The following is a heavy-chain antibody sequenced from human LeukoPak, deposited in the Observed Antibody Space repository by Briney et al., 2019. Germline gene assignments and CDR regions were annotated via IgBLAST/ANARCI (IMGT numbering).Heavy chain of an antibody. Sequence: SETLSLTCTVSGVSISRDYWSWIRLPPGKGLEWIGYIYYSGSSNYNPSLKSRVTMSVDTSKNQFSLKLSSVTAADTAVYYCARGRRWLQFILEGYYYCGMDVWGQGTTVTVSS. CDR1: GVSISRDY. V-gene: IGHV4-59*12. J-gene: IGHJ6*02. CDR2: IYYSGSS. D-gene: IGHD5-24*01. CDR3: ARGRRWLQFILEGYYYCGMDV.